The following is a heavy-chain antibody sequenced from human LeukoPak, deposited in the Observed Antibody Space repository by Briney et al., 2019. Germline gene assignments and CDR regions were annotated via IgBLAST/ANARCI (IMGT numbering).Heavy chain of an antibody. Sequence: GGSLRPSCAASGNYWMHWVRQVPGKGLVWVSHINSDGSWTSYADSVKGRFTISKDNAKNTVYLQMNRLRAEDTAVYYCVSFYETYWGRGTLVTVSS. J-gene: IGHJ4*02. CDR3: VSFYETY. CDR1: GNYW. D-gene: IGHD2/OR15-2a*01. CDR2: INSDGSWT. V-gene: IGHV3-74*01.